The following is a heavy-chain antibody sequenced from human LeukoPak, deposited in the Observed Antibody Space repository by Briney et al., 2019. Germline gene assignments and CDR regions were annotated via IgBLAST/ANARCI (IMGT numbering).Heavy chain of an antibody. V-gene: IGHV1-18*01. CDR2: ISGYNGNT. J-gene: IGHJ4*02. CDR3: ARGPGFFFMKNRGLRY. D-gene: IGHD3-10*01. CDR1: GYNFTSYG. Sequence: ASVKVSCKASGYNFTSYGLAWVRQAPGQGLEWLGWISGYNGNTNHAQNVQGRVTMTTETSTGTAYMELRSLRSDDTAVYYCARGPGFFFMKNRGLRYWGQGTPVIVSS.